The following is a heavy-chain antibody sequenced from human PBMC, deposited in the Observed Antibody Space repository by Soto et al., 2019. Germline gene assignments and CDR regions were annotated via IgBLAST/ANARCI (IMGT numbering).Heavy chain of an antibody. CDR2: IIPIFGTA. CDR3: AQSSRGPVDY. V-gene: IGHV1-69*13. CDR1: GGTFSSYA. J-gene: IGHJ4*02. Sequence: ASVKVSCKASGGTFSSYAVSWVRQAPGQGLEWMGGIIPIFGTANYAQKFQGRVTITADESTSTAYMELSSLRSEDTAVYYCAQSSRGPVDYWGQGTLVTVSS. D-gene: IGHD6-6*01.